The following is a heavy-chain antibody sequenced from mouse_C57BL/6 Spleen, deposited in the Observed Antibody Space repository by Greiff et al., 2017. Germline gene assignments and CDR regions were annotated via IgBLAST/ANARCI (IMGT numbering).Heavy chain of an antibody. CDR2: IYPGSGST. Sequence: QVQLKQSGAELVKPGASVKMSCKASGYTFTSYWITWVKQRPGQGLEWIGDIYPGSGSTNYNEKFKSKATLTVDTSSSTAYMQLSSLTSEDSAVYYCARGGIGVYAMDYWGQGTSVTVSS. V-gene: IGHV1-55*01. D-gene: IGHD2-14*01. CDR3: ARGGIGVYAMDY. J-gene: IGHJ4*01. CDR1: GYTFTSYW.